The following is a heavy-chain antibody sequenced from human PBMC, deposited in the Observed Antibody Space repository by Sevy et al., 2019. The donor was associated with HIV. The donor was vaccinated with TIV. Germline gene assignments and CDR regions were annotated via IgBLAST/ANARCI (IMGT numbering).Heavy chain of an antibody. J-gene: IGHJ1*01. V-gene: IGHV3-30-3*01. CDR2: ISFDATNK. D-gene: IGHD1-1*01. Sequence: GGSLRLSCAASGFTFNRYSMHWVRQAPGKGLEWVATISFDATNKHYPDSVKGRFTISRDNFQNSLFLQMDSRGPEDTAVYYCALERLSSDVAEYFQNWGQGTLVTVSS. CDR1: GFTFNRYS. CDR3: ALERLSSDVAEYFQN.